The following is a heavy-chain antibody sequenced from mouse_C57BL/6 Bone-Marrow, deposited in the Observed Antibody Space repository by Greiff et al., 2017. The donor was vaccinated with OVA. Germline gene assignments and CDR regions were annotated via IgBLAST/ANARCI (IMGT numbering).Heavy chain of an antibody. CDR2: IDPSDSYT. Sequence: VQLQQPGAELVMPGASVKLSCKASGYTFTSYWMHWVKQRPGQGLEWIGEIDPSDSYTNYNQKFKGKSTLTVDKSSSTAYMQLSSLTSEDSAVYYCARDYSKGYYAMDYWGQGTSVTVSS. J-gene: IGHJ4*01. D-gene: IGHD2-5*01. V-gene: IGHV1-69*01. CDR3: ARDYSKGYYAMDY. CDR1: GYTFTSYW.